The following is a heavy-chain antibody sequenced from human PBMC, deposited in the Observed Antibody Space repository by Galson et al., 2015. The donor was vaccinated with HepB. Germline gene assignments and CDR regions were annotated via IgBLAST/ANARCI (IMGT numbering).Heavy chain of an antibody. CDR3: ARASPGTDDIGYAFDL. J-gene: IGHJ3*01. Sequence: SETLSLTCTVSGGSITNTNSYWAWIRQPPGNGLAWIGNISYSGCAHYNPSLKSRVTISADTSKNQFSLRLSSVTAADTAVYFCARASPGTDDIGYAFDLWGQGTMVTVSS. CDR1: GGSITNTNSY. D-gene: IGHD3-22*01. CDR2: ISYSGCA. V-gene: IGHV4-39*01.